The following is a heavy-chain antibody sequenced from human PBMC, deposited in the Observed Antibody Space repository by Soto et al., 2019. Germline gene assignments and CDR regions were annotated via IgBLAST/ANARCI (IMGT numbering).Heavy chain of an antibody. J-gene: IGHJ5*02. CDR1: GFSLSTSGVG. Sequence: VSGPTLVNPTQTLTLTCTFSGFSLSTSGVGVGWIRQPPGKALEWLALIYWDDDKRYSPSLKSRLTITKDTSKNQVVLTMTNMDPVDTATYYCAHRLGVTMVRGSYWFDPWGQGTLVTVSS. V-gene: IGHV2-5*02. D-gene: IGHD3-10*01. CDR2: IYWDDDK. CDR3: AHRLGVTMVRGSYWFDP.